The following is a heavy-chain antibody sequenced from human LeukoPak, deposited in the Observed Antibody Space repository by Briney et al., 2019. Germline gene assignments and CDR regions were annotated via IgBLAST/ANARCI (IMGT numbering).Heavy chain of an antibody. CDR2: INPNSGGT. V-gene: IGHV1-2*04. D-gene: IGHD6-13*01. CDR1: GYTFTGYY. J-gene: IGHJ6*04. CDR3: ARGESSSWYRNYYYGMDV. Sequence: ASVTVSCKASGYTFTGYYMHWVRQAPGQGLEWMGWINPNSGGTNYAQKFQGWVTMTRDTSISTAYMELSRLRSDDTAVYYCARGESSSWYRNYYYGMDVWGKGTTVTVSS.